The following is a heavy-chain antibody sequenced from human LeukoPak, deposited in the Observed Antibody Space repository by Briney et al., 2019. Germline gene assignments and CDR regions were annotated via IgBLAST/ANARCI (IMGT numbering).Heavy chain of an antibody. CDR2: IRNRANSYTT. D-gene: IGHD2-15*01. J-gene: IGHJ4*02. V-gene: IGHV3-72*01. CDR1: RFSFSDHY. CDR3: ASGYCTGGTCYSGFY. Sequence: PGGSLRLSCAASRFSFSDHYMDWVRQAPGKGLEWVGRIRNRANSYTTKYAASVEGRFTVSRDDSKNSVFLQMNSLKAEDTAVYYCASGYCTGGTCYSGFYWGQGNLVTVSS.